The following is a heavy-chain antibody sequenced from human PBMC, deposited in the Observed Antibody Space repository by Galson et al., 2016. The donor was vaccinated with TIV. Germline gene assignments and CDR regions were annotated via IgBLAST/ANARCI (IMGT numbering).Heavy chain of an antibody. J-gene: IGHJ1*01. CDR2: IYNSGST. CDR3: ASLPSSGSYYDYFKH. CDR1: GFAFSSYT. V-gene: IGHV4-38-2*01. Sequence: LRLSCAASGFAFSSYTMHWIRQSPQKGLEWIGSIYNSGSTYSNRSLKSRVTISVDTSKNRLSLKLNSVTAADTAVYYCASLPSSGSYYDYFKHWGQGTLVTVSS. D-gene: IGHD1-26*01.